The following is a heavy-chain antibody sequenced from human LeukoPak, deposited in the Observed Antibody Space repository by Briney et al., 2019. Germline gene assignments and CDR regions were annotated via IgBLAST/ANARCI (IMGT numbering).Heavy chain of an antibody. CDR2: IASGFQT. CDR3: VREARGYHYTYFDY. Sequence: PGGSLRLSCTASGFTLGSHDMHWVRQTTGEGLEWVAAIASGFQTFYAGSVKGRFTASREDAKNSLYLQMNSLRAGDTAVYYCVREARGYHYTYFDYWGQGTLVTVSS. V-gene: IGHV3-13*01. J-gene: IGHJ4*02. D-gene: IGHD5-18*01. CDR1: GFTLGSHD.